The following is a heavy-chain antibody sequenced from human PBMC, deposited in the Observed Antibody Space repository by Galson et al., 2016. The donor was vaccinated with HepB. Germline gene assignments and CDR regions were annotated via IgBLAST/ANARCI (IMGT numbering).Heavy chain of an antibody. J-gene: IGHJ4*02. CDR3: AKVSRRDYALPYFDY. CDR2: ISHTGGST. CDR1: GFTFNTYA. V-gene: IGHV3-23*01. Sequence: SLRLSCAASGFTFNTYAMSWVRQAPGKGLEWVSTISHTGGSTYYADSVKGRFTISRDKSKNTLYLQMNSLRAEDTAVYYCAKVSRRDYALPYFDYWGQGTLVTVAS. D-gene: IGHD4/OR15-4a*01.